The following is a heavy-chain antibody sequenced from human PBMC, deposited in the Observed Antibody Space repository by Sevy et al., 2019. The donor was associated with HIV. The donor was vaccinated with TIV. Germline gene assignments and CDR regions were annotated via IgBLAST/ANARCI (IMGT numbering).Heavy chain of an antibody. V-gene: IGHV3-21*01. J-gene: IGHJ3*02. CDR2: ISSSSSYI. Sequence: GGSLRLSCVASGFTFSSYSMNWVRQAPGKGLEWVSSISSSSSYIYYADSVKGRFTISRDNAKNSLYLQMNSLRAEDTAVYYCAQEGHRAAFDIWGQGTMVTVSS. D-gene: IGHD3-10*01. CDR1: GFTFSSYS. CDR3: AQEGHRAAFDI.